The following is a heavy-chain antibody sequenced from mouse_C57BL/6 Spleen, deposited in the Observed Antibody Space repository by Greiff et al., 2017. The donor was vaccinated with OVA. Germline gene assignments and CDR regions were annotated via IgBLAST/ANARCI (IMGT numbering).Heavy chain of an antibody. CDR1: GYTFTSYW. V-gene: IGHV1-55*01. CDR2: IYPGSGST. CDR3: AREGDITTGVATKGYFGV. D-gene: IGHD1-1*01. J-gene: IGHJ1*03. Sequence: QVQLQQPGAELVKPGASVKMSCKASGYTFTSYWITWVKQRPGQGLEWIGDIYPGSGSTNYNEKFKSKATLTVDTSSSTAYMQLSSLTSEDCAVYYCAREGDITTGVATKGYFGVWGTGTAVTVSS.